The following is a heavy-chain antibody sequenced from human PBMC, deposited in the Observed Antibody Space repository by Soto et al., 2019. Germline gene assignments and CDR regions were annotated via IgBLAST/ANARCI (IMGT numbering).Heavy chain of an antibody. D-gene: IGHD6-19*01. CDR2: ISAYNGNT. CDR1: GYTFTSYG. J-gene: IGHJ4*02. CDR3: ARDPHSSGWYDNFDY. Sequence: GASVKVSCKASGYTFTSYGISWVRQAPGQGLEWIGWISAYNGNTNYAQKLQGRVTMTTDTSTSTAYMELRSLRSDDTALYYCARDPHSSGWYDNFDYWGQGTLVTVSS. V-gene: IGHV1-18*01.